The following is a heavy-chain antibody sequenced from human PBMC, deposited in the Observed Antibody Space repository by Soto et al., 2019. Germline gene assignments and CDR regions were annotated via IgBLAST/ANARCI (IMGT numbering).Heavy chain of an antibody. J-gene: IGHJ4*02. Sequence: EVQLLESGGGLVQPGGSLRLSCAASGFTFSSYAMSWVRQAPGKGLEWVSAISGSGGSTYYADSVKGRFTISRDNSKNTVYLQMNSLRAEDTAVYYCAKDLSGYSGYDLWGQGTLVTVSS. CDR3: AKDLSGYSGYDL. D-gene: IGHD5-12*01. V-gene: IGHV3-23*01. CDR2: ISGSGGST. CDR1: GFTFSSYA.